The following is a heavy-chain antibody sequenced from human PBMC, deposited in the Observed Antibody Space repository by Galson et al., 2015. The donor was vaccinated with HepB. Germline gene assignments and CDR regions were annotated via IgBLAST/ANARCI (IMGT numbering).Heavy chain of an antibody. CDR2: TYYRSKWYN. J-gene: IGHJ5*02. Sequence: CAISGDSVSSNSAAWNWIRQSPSRGLEWPGRTYYRSKWYNDYAVSAKSRITINPDTSKNQFSLQLNSVTPEDTAVYYCASEAAAGNWFDPWGQGTLVTVSS. V-gene: IGHV6-1*01. CDR1: GDSVSSNSAA. CDR3: ASEAAAGNWFDP. D-gene: IGHD6-13*01.